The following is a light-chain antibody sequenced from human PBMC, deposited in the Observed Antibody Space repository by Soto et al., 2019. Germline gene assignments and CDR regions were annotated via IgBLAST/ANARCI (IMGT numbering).Light chain of an antibody. J-gene: IGKJ3*01. CDR2: GAS. V-gene: IGKV3-20*01. CDR3: QQYGSSPRGFT. Sequence: IVLTQSPGTLSLSPGERVTLSCRASQSVSSSYLAWYQQKPGQAPRLLIYGASSRATGIPDRFSGSGSGTDFTLTISRLEPEDFAVYYCQQYGSSPRGFTFGPGTKVDIK. CDR1: QSVSSSY.